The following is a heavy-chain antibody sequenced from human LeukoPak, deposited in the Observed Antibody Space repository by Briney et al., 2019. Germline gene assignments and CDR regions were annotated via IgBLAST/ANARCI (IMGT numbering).Heavy chain of an antibody. CDR3: AKGGYCSSTSCYNYNWFDP. J-gene: IGHJ5*02. D-gene: IGHD2-2*02. Sequence: PGGSLRLSCAASGFTFSSYAMSWVRQAPGKGLEWVSAISGSGGSTYYADSVKGRFTISRDNSKNTLYLQMNSLRAEDTAVYYCAKGGYCSSTSCYNYNWFDPWGQGTLVTVSS. CDR2: ISGSGGST. V-gene: IGHV3-23*01. CDR1: GFTFSSYA.